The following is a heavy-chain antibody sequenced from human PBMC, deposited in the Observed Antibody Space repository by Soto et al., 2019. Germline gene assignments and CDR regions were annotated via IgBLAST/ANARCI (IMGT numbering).Heavy chain of an antibody. CDR1: GGSISSSSYY. V-gene: IGHV4-39*01. D-gene: IGHD3-3*01. CDR3: SSPMIFGVVTPMRVGACDI. Sequence: SETLSLTCTVSGGSISSSSYYWGWIRQPPGKGLEWIGSIYYSGSTYYNPSLKSRVTISVDTSKNQFSLKLSSVTAADKAVYNCSSPMIFGVVTPMRVGACDIWGQKTMVTAS. CDR2: IYYSGST. J-gene: IGHJ3*02.